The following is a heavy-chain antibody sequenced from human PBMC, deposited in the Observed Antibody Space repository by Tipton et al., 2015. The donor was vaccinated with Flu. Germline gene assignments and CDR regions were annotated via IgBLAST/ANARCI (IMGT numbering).Heavy chain of an antibody. D-gene: IGHD4-17*01. CDR2: ITWNSNTI. CDR1: GFTFDDYA. Sequence: RSLRLSCAASGFTFDDYAMHWVRQPPGKGLEWISLITWNSNTIAYADSVKGRFTISRDNAKNSLYLQMNNLRPEDTAFYYCAKDMVTTVTTPYFDSWGQGTLVTVSS. V-gene: IGHV3-9*01. CDR3: AKDMVTTVTTPYFDS. J-gene: IGHJ4*02.